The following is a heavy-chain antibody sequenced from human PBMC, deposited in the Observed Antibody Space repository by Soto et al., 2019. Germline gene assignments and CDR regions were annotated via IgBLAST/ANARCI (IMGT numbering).Heavy chain of an antibody. D-gene: IGHD5-12*01. J-gene: IGHJ6*02. CDR3: AREGVAPYYYYGMDV. V-gene: IGHV1-18*01. Sequence: GASVKVSCKASGYTFTSYGSGWARQAHGQGLEWMGWINTGNGNTKYSQKFQGRVTITRDTSTSTVHMEVRSLRSDDTAVYYCAREGVAPYYYYGMDVWGQGTPVTVSS. CDR1: GYTFTSYG. CDR2: INTGNGNT.